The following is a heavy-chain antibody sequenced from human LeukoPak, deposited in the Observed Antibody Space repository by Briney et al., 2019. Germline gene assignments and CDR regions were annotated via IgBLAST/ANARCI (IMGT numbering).Heavy chain of an antibody. CDR2: IYYSGST. CDR1: GGSVSSGSYY. CDR3: ARVGYYYDSSGYYYRYYFDY. Sequence: SETLSLTCTVSGGSVSSGSYYWSWIRQPPGKGLEWIGYIYYSGSTNYNPSLKSRVTISVDTSKNQFSLKLSSVTAADTAVYYCARVGYYYDSSGYYYRYYFDYWGQGTLVTVSS. V-gene: IGHV4-61*01. D-gene: IGHD3-22*01. J-gene: IGHJ4*02.